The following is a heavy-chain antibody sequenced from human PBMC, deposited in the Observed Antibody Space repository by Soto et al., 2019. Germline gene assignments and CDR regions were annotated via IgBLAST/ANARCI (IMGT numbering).Heavy chain of an antibody. CDR1: GYTFTSYA. D-gene: IGHD2-15*01. Sequence: QVQLVQSGAEVKKPGASVKVSCKASGYTFTSYAMHWVRQAPGQRLEWMGGINAGNGNTKYSQKFQGRVTITRDTSASTAYMELSSLRSEDTAVYYCARDDCSGGSCYSGDLFDYWGQGTLVTVSS. V-gene: IGHV1-3*01. CDR3: ARDDCSGGSCYSGDLFDY. J-gene: IGHJ4*02. CDR2: INAGNGNT.